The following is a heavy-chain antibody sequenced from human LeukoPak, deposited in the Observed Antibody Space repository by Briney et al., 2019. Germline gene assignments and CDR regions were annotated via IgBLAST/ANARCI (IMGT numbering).Heavy chain of an antibody. CDR3: ARNYYDSSGYYADYYYYMDV. J-gene: IGHJ6*03. CDR1: GFTFDDYG. CDR2: INWNGGST. D-gene: IGHD3-22*01. Sequence: PGGSLRLSCAASGFTFDDYGMSWVRQAPGKGLEWVSGINWNGGSTGYADSVKGRFTISRDNAKNSLYLQMNSLRAEDTALYYCARNYYDSSGYYADYYYYMDVWGKGTTVTVSS. V-gene: IGHV3-20*04.